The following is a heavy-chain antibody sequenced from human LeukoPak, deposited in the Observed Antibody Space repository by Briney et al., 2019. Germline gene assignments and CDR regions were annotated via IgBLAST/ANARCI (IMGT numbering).Heavy chain of an antibody. CDR3: ASGSGYDPFDY. D-gene: IGHD5-12*01. V-gene: IGHV3-48*04. J-gene: IGHJ4*02. CDR2: IISSSSSI. Sequence: GGSLRLSCAASGFTFSSYSMNWVRQAPGKGLEWVSYIISSSSSIYYADSVKGRFTISRDNAKNSLYLQMNSLRAEDTAVYYCASGSGYDPFDYWGQGTLVTVSS. CDR1: GFTFSSYS.